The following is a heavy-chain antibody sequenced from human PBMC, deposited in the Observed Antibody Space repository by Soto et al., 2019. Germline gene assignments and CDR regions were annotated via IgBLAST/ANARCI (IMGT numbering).Heavy chain of an antibody. CDR1: GYTFTSYG. Sequence: ASVKVSCKASGYTFTSYGLSWVRQAPGQGLEWMGWISTYNGNTNYAQKLQGRVTMTTDTSTSTAYMELRSLRSDDTAVYYCAKFRSYYYYYGMDVWGQGTTVTVSS. CDR2: ISTYNGNT. J-gene: IGHJ6*02. V-gene: IGHV1-18*01. CDR3: AKFRSYYYYYGMDV.